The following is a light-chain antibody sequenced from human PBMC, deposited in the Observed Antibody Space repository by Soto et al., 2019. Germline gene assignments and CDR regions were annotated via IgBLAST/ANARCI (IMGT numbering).Light chain of an antibody. Sequence: QSVLTQPPSASGSPGQSVTISCTGTSSDVGGYNFVSWYQHHPGKAPKLMIFDVSERPSGVPDRFSGSKSGNTASLTVSGLQAEDEADYYCSSYAGSNSYVFGTGTKGTVL. J-gene: IGLJ1*01. V-gene: IGLV2-8*01. CDR1: SSDVGGYNF. CDR2: DVS. CDR3: SSYAGSNSYV.